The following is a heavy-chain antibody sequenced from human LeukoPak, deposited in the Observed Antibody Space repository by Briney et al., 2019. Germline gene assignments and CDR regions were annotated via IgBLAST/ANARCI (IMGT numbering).Heavy chain of an antibody. CDR2: ISISSASI. D-gene: IGHD2/OR15-2a*01. V-gene: IGHV3-48*03. CDR1: GFTLNSNN. J-gene: IGHJ5*02. CDR3: ARAHNRDWFDA. Sequence: GGSLRLSCVASGFTLNSNNMNWVRQAPGKGLEWVAYISISSASIYYADSVKGRFPISRDNAKNSLFLQMNSLSAEDTAVYYCARAHNRDWFDAWGQGALVTVSS.